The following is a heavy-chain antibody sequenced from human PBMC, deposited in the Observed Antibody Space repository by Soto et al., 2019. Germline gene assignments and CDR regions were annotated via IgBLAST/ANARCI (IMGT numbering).Heavy chain of an antibody. J-gene: IGHJ4*02. V-gene: IGHV3-33*01. CDR1: GFTFSSYG. CDR3: ARYFGTSGWFYYFDY. CDR2: IYYDGSTE. D-gene: IGHD6-19*01. Sequence: QVQLVESGGGVVQPGRSLRLSCAASGFTFSSYGMHWVRQAPGKGLEWVAFIYYDGSTEYYTDSVKGRFTISRDNSKNTVDLQMNSLRAEDTAVYYCARYFGTSGWFYYFDYWGQVTLVTVSS.